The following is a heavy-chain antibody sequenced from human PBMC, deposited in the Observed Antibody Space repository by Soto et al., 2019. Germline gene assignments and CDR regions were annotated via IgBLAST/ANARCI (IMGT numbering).Heavy chain of an antibody. V-gene: IGHV1-18*04. CDR1: GGTFSSYG. J-gene: IGHJ5*02. CDR2: ISAYNGNT. D-gene: IGHD2-2*01. Sequence: ASVKVSCKASGGTFSSYGISWVRQAPGQGLEWMGWISAYNGNTNYAQKLQGRVTMTTDTSTSTAYMELRSLRSDDTAVYYCAREPGCSSTSCYYWFDPWGQGTLVTVSS. CDR3: AREPGCSSTSCYYWFDP.